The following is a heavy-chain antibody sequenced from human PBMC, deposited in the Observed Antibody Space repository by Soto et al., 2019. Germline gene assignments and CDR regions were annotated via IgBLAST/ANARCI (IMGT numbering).Heavy chain of an antibody. D-gene: IGHD3-10*01. J-gene: IGHJ4*02. Sequence: PGGSLRLSCAASGFSFSNYAMHWVRQAPGKGLEWVAIISYDGSNKYYADSVKGRFTISRDNSKNTLYLQMNSLRPEDTTVYYFASHRMPRGVKQPLYCFDYWDQGPMVTVSS. CDR2: ISYDGSNK. CDR3: ASHRMPRGVKQPLYCFDY. CDR1: GFSFSNYA. V-gene: IGHV3-30-3*01.